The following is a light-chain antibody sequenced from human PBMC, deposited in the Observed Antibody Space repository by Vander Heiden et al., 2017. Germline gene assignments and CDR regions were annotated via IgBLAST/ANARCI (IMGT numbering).Light chain of an antibody. V-gene: IGKV1-6*01. CDR1: QGIRND. CDR3: RRDYNYGWT. CDR2: AAS. J-gene: IGKJ1*01. Sequence: IQMTQSPSSLSASVGDRVTITCRASQGIRNDLGWYQQKRGKAPKLLIYAASSVQSGVPSRFSGSGSGTDFTLTISSLHPEDFATYYCRRDYNYGWTFGQGTKVEIK.